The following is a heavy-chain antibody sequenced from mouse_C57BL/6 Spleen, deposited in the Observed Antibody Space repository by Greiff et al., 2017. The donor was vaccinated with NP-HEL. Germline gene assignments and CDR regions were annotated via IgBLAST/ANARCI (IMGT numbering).Heavy chain of an antibody. J-gene: IGHJ4*01. CDR3: ASLTTSYAMDY. Sequence: EVKLVESGPGLVKPSQSLSLTCSVTGYSITSGYYWNWIRQFPGNKLEWMGYISYDGSNNYNPSLKNRISITRDTSKNQFFLKLNSVTTEDTATYYCASLTTSYAMDYWGQGTSVTVSS. CDR2: ISYDGSN. V-gene: IGHV3-6*01. D-gene: IGHD1-1*01. CDR1: GYSITSGYY.